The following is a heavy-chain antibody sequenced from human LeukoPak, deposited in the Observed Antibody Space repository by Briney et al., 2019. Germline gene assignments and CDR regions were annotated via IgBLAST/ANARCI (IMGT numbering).Heavy chain of an antibody. J-gene: IGHJ4*02. CDR1: GGSITIADYW. Sequence: SETLSLTCTVSGGSITIADYWWAWIRQPPGKGLEWTASIYYSGSTHYNPAHKSRVYISVDTSKSQFSLKLSSVTAADTAVYYCARQIGRGLWAFDYWGQGTPVTVSS. CDR2: IYYSGST. D-gene: IGHD2-21*01. CDR3: ARQIGRGLWAFDY. V-gene: IGHV4-39*01.